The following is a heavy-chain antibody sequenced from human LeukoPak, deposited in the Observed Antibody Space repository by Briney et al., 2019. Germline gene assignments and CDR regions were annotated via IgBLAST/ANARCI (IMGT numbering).Heavy chain of an antibody. D-gene: IGHD6-19*01. CDR2: ISAYNGNT. CDR1: GYTFTSYG. CDR3: ARRPSGWYGNWYFDL. V-gene: IGHV1-18*01. J-gene: IGHJ2*01. Sequence: ASVKVSCKASGYTFTSYGISWVRQAPGQGLEWVGWISAYNGNTNYAQKLQGRVTMTTDTSTSTAYMELRSLRSDDTAVYYCARRPSGWYGNWYFDLWGRGTLVTVSS.